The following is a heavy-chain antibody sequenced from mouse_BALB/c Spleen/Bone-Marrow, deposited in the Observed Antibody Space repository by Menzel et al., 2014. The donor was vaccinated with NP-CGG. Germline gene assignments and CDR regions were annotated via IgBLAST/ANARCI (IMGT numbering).Heavy chain of an antibody. CDR3: ARHHRYAYYFDY. Sequence: QVQLQQSGSVLVRPGALVKLSCKASGYTFTNSWIHWAKQRLGQGLEWIVEIHPISGNTNFNENLKVTATLTVDTSSSTAYVDLSSLTAEDSAVYYCARHHRYAYYFDYGGQGTTLTVSS. D-gene: IGHD2-14*01. V-gene: IGHV1S130*01. J-gene: IGHJ2*01. CDR1: GYTFTNSW. CDR2: IHPISGNT.